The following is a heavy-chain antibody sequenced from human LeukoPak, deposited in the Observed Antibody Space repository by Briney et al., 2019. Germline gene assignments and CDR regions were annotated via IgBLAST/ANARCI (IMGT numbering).Heavy chain of an antibody. J-gene: IGHJ6*02. CDR1: GYTFTSYD. CDR3: ARGREPYCSGGSCYFRTYYYGMDV. Sequence: ASVKVSCTASGYTFTSYDINWVRQATGQGLEWMGWMNPNSGNTGYAQKFQGRVTMTRNTSISTAYMELSSLRPEDTAVYYCARGREPYCSGGSCYFRTYYYGMDVWGQGTTVTVSS. CDR2: MNPNSGNT. D-gene: IGHD2-15*01. V-gene: IGHV1-8*01.